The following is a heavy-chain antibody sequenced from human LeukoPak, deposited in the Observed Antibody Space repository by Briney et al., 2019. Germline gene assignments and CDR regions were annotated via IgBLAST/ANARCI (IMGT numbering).Heavy chain of an antibody. D-gene: IGHD1-26*01. CDR3: ARGGFLGGSYYFDY. CDR1: GFTFSSYA. J-gene: IGHJ4*02. CDR2: IPYDGSNK. V-gene: IGHV3-30*04. Sequence: GRSLRLSCAASGFTFSSYAMHWVRQAPGKGLEWVAVIPYDGSNKYYADSVKGRFTISRDNSKNTLYLQMNSLRAEDTAVYYCARGGFLGGSYYFDYWGQGTPVTISS.